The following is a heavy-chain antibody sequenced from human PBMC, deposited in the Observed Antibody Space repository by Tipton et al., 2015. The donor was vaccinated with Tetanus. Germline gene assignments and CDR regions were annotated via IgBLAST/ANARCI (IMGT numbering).Heavy chain of an antibody. Sequence: SLRLSCAASGFTFSTYGMHWVRQTPGKGLECVAFISFDGSRKYYADSVKGRFTISRDNSKNTLYLQINSLRAEDTAVYYCAKESDVDTSFQNWGQGTLVTVSS. CDR3: AKESDVDTSFQN. CDR1: GFTFSTYG. V-gene: IGHV3-30*18. CDR2: ISFDGSRK. D-gene: IGHD5-18*01. J-gene: IGHJ4*02.